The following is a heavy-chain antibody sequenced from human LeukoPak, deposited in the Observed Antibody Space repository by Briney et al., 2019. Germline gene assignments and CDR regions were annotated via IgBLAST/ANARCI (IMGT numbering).Heavy chain of an antibody. CDR1: GGSFSGYY. J-gene: IGHJ4*02. CDR2: INHSGST. D-gene: IGHD5-12*01. CDR3: ARGPSGYHNT. V-gene: IGHV4-34*01. Sequence: PSETLSLTCAVYGGSFSGYYWSWIRQPPGKGLEWIGEINHSGSTDYNPSLKSRVTISVDTSKNQFSLKLSSVTAADTAVYYCARGPSGYHNTGGQGTLVTVSS.